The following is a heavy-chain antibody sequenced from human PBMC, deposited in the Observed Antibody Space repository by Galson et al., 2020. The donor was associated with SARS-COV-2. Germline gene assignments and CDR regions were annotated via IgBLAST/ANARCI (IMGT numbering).Heavy chain of an antibody. CDR1: GGSISSYY. D-gene: IGHD2-15*01. V-gene: IGHV4-59*13. Sequence: SETLSLTCTVSGGSISSYYWSWIRQPPGKGLEWIGYIYYSGSTNYNPSLKSRVTISVDTSKNQFSLKLSSVTAADTAVYYCAGDLGTPPYDYDGMDVWGQGTTVTVSS. J-gene: IGHJ6*02. CDR3: AGDLGTPPYDYDGMDV. CDR2: IYYSGST.